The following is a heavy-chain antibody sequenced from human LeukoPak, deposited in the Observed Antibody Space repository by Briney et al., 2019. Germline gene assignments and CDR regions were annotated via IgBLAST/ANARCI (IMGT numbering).Heavy chain of an antibody. J-gene: IGHJ4*02. CDR3: ARRYYYNLRSFPFDF. D-gene: IGHD3-10*01. Sequence: SETLSLTCAVSGGPFSGYFWSWIRQSSGKGLEWIGEIHNSGTTNYNPSLNSRVTISEDTSKNQFYLNLSSVSAADTAVYYCARRYYYNLRSFPFDFWGQGTLVTVSS. CDR1: GGPFSGYF. V-gene: IGHV4-34*01. CDR2: IHNSGTT.